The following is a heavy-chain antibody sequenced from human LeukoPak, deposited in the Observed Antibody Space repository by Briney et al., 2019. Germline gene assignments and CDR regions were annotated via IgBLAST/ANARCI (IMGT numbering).Heavy chain of an antibody. D-gene: IGHD2-2*01. V-gene: IGHV1-2*06. CDR2: INPNSGGT. Sequence: ASVKVSCKASGYTFTGYYMHWVRQAPGQGLEWMGRINPNSGGTNYAQKCQGRVTMTRDTSISTAYMELSRLRSDDTAVYYCARVNEKDCSSTSCEGPYYYYYYMDVWGKGTTVTVSS. CDR3: ARVNEKDCSSTSCEGPYYYYYYMDV. CDR1: GYTFTGYY. J-gene: IGHJ6*03.